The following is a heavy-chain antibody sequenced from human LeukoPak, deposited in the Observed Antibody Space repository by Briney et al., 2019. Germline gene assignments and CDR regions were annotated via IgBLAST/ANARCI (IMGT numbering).Heavy chain of an antibody. D-gene: IGHD6-19*01. V-gene: IGHV4-59*01. CDR2: IYYSGST. Sequence: SGTLSLTCTVSGGSISSYYWSWLRQPPGKGLEWIGYIYYSGSTNYNPSLKSRVTISVDTSKNQFSLKLSSVTAADTAMYYCAGGKQWLAFDYWGQGTLVTVSS. CDR1: GGSISSYY. CDR3: AGGKQWLAFDY. J-gene: IGHJ4*02.